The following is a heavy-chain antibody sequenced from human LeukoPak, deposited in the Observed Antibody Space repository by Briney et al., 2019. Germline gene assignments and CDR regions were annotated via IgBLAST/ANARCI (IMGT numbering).Heavy chain of an antibody. D-gene: IGHD1-7*01. CDR3: AKAGGITGTTVDFDY. CDR2: ISYDGSNK. J-gene: IGHJ4*02. CDR1: GFTFSSYA. V-gene: IGHV3-30-3*01. Sequence: PGGSLRLSCAASGFTFSSYAMHWVRQAPGKGLEWVAVISYDGSNKYYADSVKGRFTISRDNSKNTLYLQMNSLRAEDTAVYYCAKAGGITGTTVDFDYWGQGTLVTVSS.